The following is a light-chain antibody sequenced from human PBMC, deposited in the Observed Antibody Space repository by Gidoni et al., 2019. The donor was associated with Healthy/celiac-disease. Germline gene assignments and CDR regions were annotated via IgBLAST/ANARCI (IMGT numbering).Light chain of an antibody. CDR2: GAS. CDR1: QSVSSSY. V-gene: IGKV3-20*01. Sequence: EIVLTQSPGTLSLSPGESATLSCRARQSVSSSYLAWYQQKPGQAPRLLIYGASSRATGIPDRFSGSGSGTDFTLTISRLEPEDFAVYYCQQYGSSLPITFGQGTRLEIK. J-gene: IGKJ5*01. CDR3: QQYGSSLPIT.